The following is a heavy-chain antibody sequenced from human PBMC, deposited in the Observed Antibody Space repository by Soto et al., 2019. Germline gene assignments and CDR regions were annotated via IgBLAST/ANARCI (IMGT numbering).Heavy chain of an antibody. D-gene: IGHD1-26*01. CDR2: IIPMIGTA. CDR3: ARVRRGTYFGVYYNGMDI. V-gene: IGHV1-69*13. Sequence: GGSVKVSCKASGGTFSNYAFSWVRQAPGQGLEWMGGIIPMIGTANYAEKFQGRVTITADESTSTVYMELSRRGSEEKFLHSSARVRRGTYFGVYYNGMDIWGQGTAVTVSS. CDR1: GGTFSNYA. J-gene: IGHJ6*02.